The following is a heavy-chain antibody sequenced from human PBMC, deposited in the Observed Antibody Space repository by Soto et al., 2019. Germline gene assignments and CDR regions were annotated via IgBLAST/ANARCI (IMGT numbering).Heavy chain of an antibody. CDR1: GFTFSCYG. Sequence: GGSLRLSCVPSGFTFSCYGMSWVRRAPGKGLQWVSAIRDTGGYTYYADSVKGRFTISRDNSKSTLFLQMDSLTADDSALYYCAKPSHEMLTGYSPFDYWGRGTLVTVSS. V-gene: IGHV3-23*01. CDR3: AKPSHEMLTGYSPFDY. CDR2: IRDTGGYT. J-gene: IGHJ4*02. D-gene: IGHD3-9*01.